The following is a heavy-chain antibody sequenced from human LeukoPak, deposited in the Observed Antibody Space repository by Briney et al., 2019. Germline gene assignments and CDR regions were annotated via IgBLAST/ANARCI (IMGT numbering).Heavy chain of an antibody. V-gene: IGHV4-34*01. CDR3: ARDRSEFDY. Sequence: SETLSLTCAVYGGSFSGYYWSWIRQPPGKGLEWIGEINHSGSTNYNPSLNSRVTISVDTSKNQFSLKLSSVTAADTAVYYCARDRSEFDYWGQGTLVTVSS. CDR2: INHSGST. CDR1: GGSFSGYY. J-gene: IGHJ4*02.